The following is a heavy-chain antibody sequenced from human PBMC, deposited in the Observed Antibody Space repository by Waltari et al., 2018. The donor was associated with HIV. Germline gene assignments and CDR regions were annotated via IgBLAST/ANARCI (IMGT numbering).Heavy chain of an antibody. CDR2: ITSSGKTM. V-gene: IGHV3-11*01. CDR3: ARVDYDYIWGRRTFDY. D-gene: IGHD3-16*01. J-gene: IGHJ4*02. Sequence: RQAPGKGLEWVSYITSSGKTMYYADSVKGRFTISRDNAKNSLYLHMNTLRAEDTAVFYCARVDYDYIWGRRTFDYWGQGALVTVSS.